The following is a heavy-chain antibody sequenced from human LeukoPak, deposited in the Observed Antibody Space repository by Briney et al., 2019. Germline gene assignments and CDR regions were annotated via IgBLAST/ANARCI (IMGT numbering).Heavy chain of an antibody. CDR1: RLTFSAYD. V-gene: IGHV3-21*01. Sequence: AWGYLRLTCATSRLTFSAYDMNWVRQAPGKGLDRVSYISRDSAFVYYADSVKCRLTISRDNAKNSLYLQMESLRGEDTAVYYCARDVASTARASGMDVWGIGTTVTVSS. D-gene: IGHD6-6*01. J-gene: IGHJ6*04. CDR3: ARDVASTARASGMDV. CDR2: ISRDSAFV.